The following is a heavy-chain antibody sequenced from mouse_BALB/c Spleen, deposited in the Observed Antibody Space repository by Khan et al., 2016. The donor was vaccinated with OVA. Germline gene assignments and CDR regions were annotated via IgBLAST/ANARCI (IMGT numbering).Heavy chain of an antibody. Sequence: QVQLKESGPAMVAPSQSLSITCTVSGFSLTNYGVHWVRQPPGKGLEWLGLIWAGGRTNYNSALMSRLSISKDNSKSQVFLKMNSLQADDTAICYCARFFGNYGWYFDVWGAGTTVTVSS. J-gene: IGHJ1*01. CDR3: ARFFGNYGWYFDV. V-gene: IGHV2-9*02. CDR1: GFSLTNYG. D-gene: IGHD2-1*01. CDR2: IWAGGRT.